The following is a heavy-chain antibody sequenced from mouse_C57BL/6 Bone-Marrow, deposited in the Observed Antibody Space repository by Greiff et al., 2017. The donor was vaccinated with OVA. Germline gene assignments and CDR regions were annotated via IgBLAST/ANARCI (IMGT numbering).Heavy chain of an antibody. J-gene: IGHJ4*01. Sequence: QVQLQQPGAELVRPGSSVKLSCTASGYTFTSYWLAWVTQRPGHGLAWIGNIYPSDSETHYTQKFKDKATLTVDKSSSPAYMQLSSLTSEDSAVDYCARDGDAMDYWGQGTTGTVSS. CDR2: IYPSDSET. V-gene: IGHV1-61*01. CDR1: GYTFTSYW. CDR3: ARDGDAMDY.